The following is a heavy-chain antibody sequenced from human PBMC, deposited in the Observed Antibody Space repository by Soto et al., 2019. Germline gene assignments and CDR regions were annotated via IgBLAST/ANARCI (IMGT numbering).Heavy chain of an antibody. CDR1: GFSLSTSGMC. J-gene: IGHJ5*02. Sequence: GSGPTLVNPTQTLTLTCTFSGFSLSTSGMCVSWIRQPPGKALEWLARIDWDDDKYYSTSLKTRLTISKDTSKNQVVLTMTNMDPVDTATYYCARTSRYSRSWYNWFDPWGQGTLGTVAS. CDR3: ARTSRYSRSWYNWFDP. V-gene: IGHV2-70*11. D-gene: IGHD6-13*01. CDR2: IDWDDDK.